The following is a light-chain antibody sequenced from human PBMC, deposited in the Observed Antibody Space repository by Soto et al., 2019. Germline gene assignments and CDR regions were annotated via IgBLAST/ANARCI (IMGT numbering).Light chain of an antibody. J-gene: IGLJ2*01. V-gene: IGLV2-8*01. CDR3: SSYAGSNSVV. CDR2: EVT. Sequence: QSVLTQPPSASGSPGQSVTISCTGTSRDVGAFNFVSWYQQHPGKAPKPLIYEVTKRPSGVPDRFSASKSGNTASLTVSGLQAEDEADYYCSSYAGSNSVVFGGGTKLTVL. CDR1: SRDVGAFNF.